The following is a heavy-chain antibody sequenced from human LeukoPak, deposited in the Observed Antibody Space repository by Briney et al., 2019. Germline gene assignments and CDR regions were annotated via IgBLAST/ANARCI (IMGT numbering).Heavy chain of an antibody. J-gene: IGHJ4*02. CDR2: INPNNGGT. CDR1: GYTFTGHY. Sequence: ASVKVSCKASGYTFTGHYIHGVRHAPGQGLEWMGWINPNNGGTNSAQKFQGRVTLTRDTSMSTAYMELSRLRSDDAAVYYCARSMAGTFDYWGQGTLVTVSS. D-gene: IGHD6-19*01. V-gene: IGHV1-2*02. CDR3: ARSMAGTFDY.